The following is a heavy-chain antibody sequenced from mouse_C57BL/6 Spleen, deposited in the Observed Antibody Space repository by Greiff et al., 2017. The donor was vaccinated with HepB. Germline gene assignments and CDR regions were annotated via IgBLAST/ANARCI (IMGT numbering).Heavy chain of an antibody. CDR2: ISDGGSYT. CDR1: GFTFSSYA. J-gene: IGHJ1*03. V-gene: IGHV5-4*01. Sequence: DVQLVESGGGLVKPGGSLKLSCAASGFTFSSYAMSWVRQTPEKRLEWVATISDGGSYTYYPDNVKGRFTISRDNAKNNLYLQMSHLKSEDTAMYYCARDEYFDVWGTGTTVTVSS. CDR3: ARDEYFDV.